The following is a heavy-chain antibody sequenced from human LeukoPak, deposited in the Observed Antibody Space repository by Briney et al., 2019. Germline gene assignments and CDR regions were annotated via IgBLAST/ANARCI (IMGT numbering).Heavy chain of an antibody. CDR1: GFTVSSNY. CDR3: ARSGGGDCYGCNWFDP. Sequence: PGGSLRLSCAASGFTVSSNYMSWVRQAPGKGLEWVSTISTSSTYIYFADSVKGRFTFSRDNAKNSVSLEMNSLRAEDTAVYYCARSGGGDCYGCNWFDPWGQGTLVTVSS. D-gene: IGHD2-21*02. J-gene: IGHJ5*02. CDR2: ISTSSTYI. V-gene: IGHV3-21*01.